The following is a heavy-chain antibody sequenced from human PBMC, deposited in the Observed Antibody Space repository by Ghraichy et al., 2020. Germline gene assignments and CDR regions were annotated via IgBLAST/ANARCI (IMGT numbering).Heavy chain of an antibody. V-gene: IGHV3-7*01. Sequence: SCAASGFNFNNYWMNWVRQAAGKGLEWVATIKYDESEIFYVDSVKGRFTISRDNAKRSVYLQMNSLRVEDTAIYYCVRDERWGQGALVTVSS. CDR1: GFNFNNYW. CDR2: IKYDESEI. CDR3: VRDER. J-gene: IGHJ4*02.